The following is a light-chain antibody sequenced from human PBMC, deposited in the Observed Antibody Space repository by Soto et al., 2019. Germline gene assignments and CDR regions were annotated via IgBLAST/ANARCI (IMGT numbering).Light chain of an antibody. CDR1: TGAVTSGHY. CDR3: LLAYAGPWV. CDR2: DTT. Sequence: QAVVTQEPSLTVSPGGTVTLTCGSSTGAVTSGHYPFWFQRKPGQAPRTLIYDTTNRHSWTPARFSGSLLGGKAALTLSGAQHEDEADYFCLLAYAGPWVFGGGTKLTVL. V-gene: IGLV7-46*01. J-gene: IGLJ3*02.